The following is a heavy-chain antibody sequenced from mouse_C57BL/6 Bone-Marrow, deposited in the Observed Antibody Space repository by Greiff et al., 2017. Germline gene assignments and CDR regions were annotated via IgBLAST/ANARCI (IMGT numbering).Heavy chain of an antibody. Sequence: VQLQQSGAELVRPGASVTLSCKASGYTFTDYEMHWVKQTPVHGLEWIGAIDPETGGTAYNQKFKGKAILTADKSSSTAYMELRSLTSEDSAVYYCTPSRMHYYGLHMDYWGQGTSVTVSS. CDR2: IDPETGGT. V-gene: IGHV1-15*01. CDR1: GYTFTDYE. J-gene: IGHJ4*01. D-gene: IGHD1-1*01. CDR3: TPSRMHYYGLHMDY.